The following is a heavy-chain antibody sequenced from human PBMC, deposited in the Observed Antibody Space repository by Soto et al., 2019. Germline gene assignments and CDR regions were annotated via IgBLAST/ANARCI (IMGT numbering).Heavy chain of an antibody. CDR2: INPNSGGT. CDR1: GYTFTGYY. Sequence: QVQLVQSGAEVKKPGASVKVSYKASGYTFTGYYMHWVRQAPGQGLEWMGWINPNSGGTNYAQKFQGWVTMTRDTSISTAYMELSRLRSDDTAVYYCARGESRDYYDSSGYAFDIWGQGTMVTVSS. D-gene: IGHD3-22*01. CDR3: ARGESRDYYDSSGYAFDI. V-gene: IGHV1-2*04. J-gene: IGHJ3*02.